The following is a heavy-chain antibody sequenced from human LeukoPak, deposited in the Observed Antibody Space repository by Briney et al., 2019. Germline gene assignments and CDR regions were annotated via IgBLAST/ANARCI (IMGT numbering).Heavy chain of an antibody. CDR3: ARTLVGALDY. D-gene: IGHD1-26*01. CDR2: IYHSGST. Sequence: SETLSLTCTVSGYSISSGYYWGWIRQPPGKGLEWIGSIYHSGSTYYNPSLKSRVTISVDTSKNQFSLKLRSVTAADTAVYYCARTLVGALDYWGQGTLVTVSS. J-gene: IGHJ4*02. V-gene: IGHV4-38-2*02. CDR1: GYSISSGYY.